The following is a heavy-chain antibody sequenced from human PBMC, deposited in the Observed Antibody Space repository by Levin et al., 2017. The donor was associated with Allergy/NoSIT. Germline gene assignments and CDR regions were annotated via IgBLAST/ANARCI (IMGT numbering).Heavy chain of an antibody. CDR2: ISSSSSYI. CDR1: GFTFSSYS. Sequence: GGSLRLSCAASGFTFSSYSMNWVRQAPGKGLEWVSSISSSSSYIYYADSVKGRFTISRDNAKNSLYLQMNSLRAEDTAVYYCARGRGYSYVGNWFDPWGQGTLVTVSS. J-gene: IGHJ5*02. CDR3: ARGRGYSYVGNWFDP. D-gene: IGHD5-18*01. V-gene: IGHV3-21*01.